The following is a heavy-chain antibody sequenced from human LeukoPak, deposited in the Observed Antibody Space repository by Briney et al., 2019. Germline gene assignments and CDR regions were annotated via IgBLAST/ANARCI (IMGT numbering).Heavy chain of an antibody. CDR1: GGSISSSSYY. CDR2: IYYSGST. J-gene: IGHJ5*02. CDR3: AREKKAGPDWFDP. V-gene: IGHV4-39*07. Sequence: SETLSLTCTVSGGSISSSSYYWGWIRQPPGKGLEWIGSIYYSGSTYYNPSLKSRVTISVDTSKNQFSLKLSSVTAADTAVYYCAREKKAGPDWFDPWGQGTLVTVSS.